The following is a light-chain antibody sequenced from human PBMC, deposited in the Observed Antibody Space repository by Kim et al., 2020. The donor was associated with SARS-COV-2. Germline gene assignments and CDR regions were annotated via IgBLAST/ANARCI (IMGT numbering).Light chain of an antibody. Sequence: GQAITISCTGTISDVGGYNHVCWYQQHPGKAPKLMIHDVNKRPSGVSSRFSGSKSGSTASLTISSLQAEDEADYYCSSLTSSITYVFGTGTKVTVL. CDR3: SSLTSSITYV. V-gene: IGLV2-14*03. J-gene: IGLJ1*01. CDR2: DVN. CDR1: ISDVGGYNH.